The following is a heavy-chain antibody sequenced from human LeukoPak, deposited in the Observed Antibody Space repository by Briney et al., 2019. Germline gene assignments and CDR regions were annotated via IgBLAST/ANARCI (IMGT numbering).Heavy chain of an antibody. D-gene: IGHD4-23*01. J-gene: IGHJ5*01. CDR2: INYRGGT. CDR1: GASIQSNY. CDR3: ARGELLATVVTPGGLTWFDS. V-gene: IGHV4-59*12. Sequence: SETLSLTCTVSGASIQSNYWSWVRRPPGKGLEWIANINYRGGTYHNPSLQSRVTISIDTSKSRFSLNLTSVTAADTAVYYCARGELLATVVTPGGLTWFDSWGQGTLVSVSS.